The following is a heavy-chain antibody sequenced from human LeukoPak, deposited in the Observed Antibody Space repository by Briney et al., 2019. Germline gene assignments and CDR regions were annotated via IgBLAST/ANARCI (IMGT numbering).Heavy chain of an antibody. Sequence: GGSLRLSCAASGFTFSSYWMSWVRQAPGKGLKWVANIKETGSEKNYLDSVKGRFTISRDNAKNSLYLQMDSLRAEDTALYYCAREGVPYVPGGDYWGQGTLVTVSS. CDR1: GFTFSSYW. D-gene: IGHD3-10*02. V-gene: IGHV3-7*01. J-gene: IGHJ4*02. CDR2: IKETGSEK. CDR3: AREGVPYVPGGDY.